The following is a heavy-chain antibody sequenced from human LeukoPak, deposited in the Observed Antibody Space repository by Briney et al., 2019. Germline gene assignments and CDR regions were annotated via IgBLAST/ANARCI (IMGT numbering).Heavy chain of an antibody. CDR1: GGSFSGYY. V-gene: IGHV4-34*01. CDR3: ARATYYYGSGSYYPPTRYFDY. Sequence: SETLSLTCAVYGGSFSGYYWSWIRQPPGKGLEWIGEINYSGSTNYNPSLKSRVTISVDTSKNQFSLKLSSVTAADTAVYYCARATYYYGSGSYYPPTRYFDYWGQGTLVTVSS. CDR2: INYSGST. D-gene: IGHD3-10*01. J-gene: IGHJ4*02.